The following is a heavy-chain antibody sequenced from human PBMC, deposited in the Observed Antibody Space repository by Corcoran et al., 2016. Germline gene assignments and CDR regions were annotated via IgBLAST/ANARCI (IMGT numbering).Heavy chain of an antibody. J-gene: IGHJ6*02. Sequence: QVQLVQSGAEVKKPGASVKVSCKASGYTFTSYGISWVRQAPGQGLEWMGWISAYNGNTNYAQKLQGRVTMTTDTSTSTAYMELRSRRSDDTAVDYCAGPEIYCSSTRCLASPPYGMYVWGQGTTVTVSS. CDR2: ISAYNGNT. CDR3: AGPEIYCSSTRCLASPPYGMYV. CDR1: GYTFTSYG. V-gene: IGHV1-18*01. D-gene: IGHD2-2*01.